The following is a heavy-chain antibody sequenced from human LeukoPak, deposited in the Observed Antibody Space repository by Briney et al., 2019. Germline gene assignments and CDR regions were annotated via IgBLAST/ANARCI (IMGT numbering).Heavy chain of an antibody. D-gene: IGHD3-22*01. V-gene: IGHV1-2*02. J-gene: IGHJ5*02. CDR2: INPNSGGT. CDR1: GYTFSGYY. CDR3: ARDLYYYDSSGYS. Sequence: ASVKVSCKASGYTFSGYYMHWVRQAPGQGLEWMGWINPNSGGTNYAQKIQGRVTMTRDTSISTAHMELSGLRSEDTAVYYCARDLYYYDSSGYSWGQGTLVTVSS.